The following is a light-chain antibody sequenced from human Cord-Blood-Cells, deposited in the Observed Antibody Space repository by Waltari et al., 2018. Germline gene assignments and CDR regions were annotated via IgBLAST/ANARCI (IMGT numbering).Light chain of an antibody. Sequence: SYELTQPPSVSVSPGQTASITCPGDNLGDKYACWYQQKPGQSPVLVIYQASKRPSGIPERFSGSNSGNTATLTISGTQAMDEADYYCQAWDSSNVVFGGGTKLTVL. J-gene: IGLJ2*01. V-gene: IGLV3-1*01. CDR1: NLGDKY. CDR2: QAS. CDR3: QAWDSSNVV.